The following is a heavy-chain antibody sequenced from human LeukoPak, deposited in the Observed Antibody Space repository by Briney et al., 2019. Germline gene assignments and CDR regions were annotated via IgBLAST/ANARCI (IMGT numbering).Heavy chain of an antibody. CDR3: ATNLYYYNWYFDL. CDR1: GYTLTELS. V-gene: IGHV1-24*01. CDR2: FDPEDGET. Sequence: ASVKVSCKVSGYTLTELSMHWVRQAPGKGLEWMGGFDPEDGETIYAQKFQGRVTMTEDTSTDTAYMELSSLRSEDTAVYYCATNLYYYNWYFDLWGRDTLVTVSS. D-gene: IGHD3-10*01. J-gene: IGHJ2*01.